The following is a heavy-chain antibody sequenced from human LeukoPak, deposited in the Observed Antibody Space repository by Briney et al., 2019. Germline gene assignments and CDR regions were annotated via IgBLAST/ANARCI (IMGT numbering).Heavy chain of an antibody. J-gene: IGHJ6*03. CDR3: AKVSWFGELAYYYYYMDV. Sequence: GGSLRLSCAASGFTFSNSAMTWVRQAPGKGLEWVSAISGSGGSTYYAHSVKGRFTISRDNSKNTLYLQMNSLRAEDTAVYYCAKVSWFGELAYYYYYMDVRGKGTTVTVSS. D-gene: IGHD3-10*01. V-gene: IGHV3-23*01. CDR1: GFTFSNSA. CDR2: ISGSGGST.